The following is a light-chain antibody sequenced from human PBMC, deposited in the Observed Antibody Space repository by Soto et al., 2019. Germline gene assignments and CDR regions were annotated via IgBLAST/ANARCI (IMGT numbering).Light chain of an antibody. V-gene: IGKV3-15*01. CDR2: GAS. CDR1: QSVSSN. Sequence: EIVMTQSPATLSVSPGARATLSCRASQSVSSNLAWYQQKPGQAPRLLIYGASTRATGIPARFSGSGSGTEFTLTISSLQSEDFAVYYCQQYNNWSALTFGGGTKVEIK. CDR3: QQYNNWSALT. J-gene: IGKJ4*01.